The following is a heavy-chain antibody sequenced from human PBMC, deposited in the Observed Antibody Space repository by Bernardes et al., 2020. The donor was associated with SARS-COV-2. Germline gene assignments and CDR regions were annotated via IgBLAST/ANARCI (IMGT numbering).Heavy chain of an antibody. D-gene: IGHD4-17*01. CDR3: ATRLGLDAFDI. V-gene: IGHV4-59*01. Sequence: SETLSLTCTVSCGSICSYYWSCIRKPPGKGLEWIGYIYYSGSTNYNPSLKSRVTISVDTSKNQFSLKLSSVTAADTAVYYCATRLGLDAFDIWGQGTMVTVSS. CDR1: CGSICSYY. CDR2: IYYSGST. J-gene: IGHJ3*02.